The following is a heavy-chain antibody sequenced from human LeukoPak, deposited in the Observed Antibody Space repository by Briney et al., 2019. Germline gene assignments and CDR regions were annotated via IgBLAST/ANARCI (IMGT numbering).Heavy chain of an antibody. CDR3: AKGEYYYDSSGYKAEYFQH. CDR2: IWYDGSNK. D-gene: IGHD3-22*01. J-gene: IGHJ1*01. CDR1: GFTFSSYG. Sequence: GGSLRLSCAASGFTFSSYGMHWVRQAPGKGLEWVAVIWYDGSNKYYADSVKGRFTISRDNSKNTLYLQINSLRAEDTAVYYCAKGEYYYDSSGYKAEYFQHWGQGTLVTVSS. V-gene: IGHV3-33*06.